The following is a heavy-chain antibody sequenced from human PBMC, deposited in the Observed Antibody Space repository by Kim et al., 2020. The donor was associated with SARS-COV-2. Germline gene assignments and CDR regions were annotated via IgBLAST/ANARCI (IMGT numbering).Heavy chain of an antibody. V-gene: IGHV1-24*01. CDR2: FDPEDGET. CDR1: GYTLTELS. J-gene: IGHJ5*02. CDR3: ATSITIFGGFDP. D-gene: IGHD3-3*01. Sequence: ASVKVSCKVSGYTLTELSMHWVRQAPGKGLEWMGGFDPEDGETIYAQKFQGRVTMTEDTSTDTAYMELSSLRSEDTAVYYCATSITIFGGFDPWGQEPWSPSPQ.